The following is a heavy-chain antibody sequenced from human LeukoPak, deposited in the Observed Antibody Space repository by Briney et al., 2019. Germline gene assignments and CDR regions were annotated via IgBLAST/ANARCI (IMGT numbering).Heavy chain of an antibody. D-gene: IGHD3-3*01. Sequence: GGSLRLSCAASGFTFSDYWMSWVRQAPGKGLEWVANINQHGSEKYFVDSAKGRFTISRDNAKNSLYLQMNSLRAEDTAVYYCARHGVYCFDYWGQGSLVTVSS. CDR2: INQHGSEK. V-gene: IGHV3-7*01. J-gene: IGHJ4*02. CDR3: ARHGVYCFDY. CDR1: GFTFSDYW.